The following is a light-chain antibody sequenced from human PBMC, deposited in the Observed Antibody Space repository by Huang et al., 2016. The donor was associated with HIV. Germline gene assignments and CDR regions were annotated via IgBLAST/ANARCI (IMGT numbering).Light chain of an antibody. CDR1: QNISRY. CDR2: ASS. J-gene: IGKJ1*01. Sequence: DIQMTQSPSSLSASVGDRVTITCRASQNISRYLNWYQHKPGKAPERLIYASSSQQSGVPSRFSGSGSGTDFSLTISGLQPEDYANYYCQQGYSTPTFGQGTKVEMK. CDR3: QQGYSTPT. V-gene: IGKV1-39*01.